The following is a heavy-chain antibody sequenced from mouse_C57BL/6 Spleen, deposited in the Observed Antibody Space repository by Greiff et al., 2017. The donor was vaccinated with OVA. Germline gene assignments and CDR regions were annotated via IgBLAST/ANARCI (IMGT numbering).Heavy chain of an antibody. CDR2: IRNKANNHAT. Sequence: EVKLMESGGGLVQPGGSMKLSCAASGFTFSDAWMDWVRQSPEKGLEWVAEIRNKANNHATYYAESVKGRFTISRDDSKSSVYLQMNSLRAEDTGIYYCTRRDYYYGSSSHFDYWGQGTTLTVSS. D-gene: IGHD1-1*01. J-gene: IGHJ2*01. CDR3: TRRDYYYGSSSHFDY. CDR1: GFTFSDAW. V-gene: IGHV6-6*01.